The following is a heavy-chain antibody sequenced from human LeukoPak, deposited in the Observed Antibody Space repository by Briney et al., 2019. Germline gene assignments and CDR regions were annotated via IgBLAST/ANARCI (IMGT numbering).Heavy chain of an antibody. D-gene: IGHD3-22*01. Sequence: PGGSLRLSCAASGFTFDDYAMHWVRQAPGKGLEWVALISYDGSGKYYADSVKGRFTISRDNSKNTLYLQMNSLRPEDTAVYYCARGYYYDSSGYLFDYWGQGTLVTVSS. CDR1: GFTFDDYA. V-gene: IGHV3-30*04. CDR2: ISYDGSGK. J-gene: IGHJ4*02. CDR3: ARGYYYDSSGYLFDY.